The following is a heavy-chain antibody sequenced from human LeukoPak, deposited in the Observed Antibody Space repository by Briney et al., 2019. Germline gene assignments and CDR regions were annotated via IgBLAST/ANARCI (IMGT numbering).Heavy chain of an antibody. D-gene: IGHD3-10*01. CDR1: GGSITSDY. CDR3: ARRRGDRASDI. J-gene: IGHJ3*02. V-gene: IGHV4-59*08. Sequence: SETLSLTCTVSGGSITSDYWSWIRQPPGKGPEWIGYIYQTGRANYNPSLKSRVTMSVDTSKNQFSLKLSSVTAADTAVYYCARRRGDRASDIWGQGTMAIVSS. CDR2: IYQTGRA.